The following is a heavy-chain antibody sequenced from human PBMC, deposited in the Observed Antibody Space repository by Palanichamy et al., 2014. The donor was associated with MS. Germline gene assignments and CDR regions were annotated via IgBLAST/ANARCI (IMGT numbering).Heavy chain of an antibody. CDR1: Y. J-gene: IGHJ5*02. V-gene: IGHV4-30-4*01. CDR3: ARDMEAAAGNLGWFDP. Sequence: YWSWIRQPPRKGLEWIGYIYYSGSTYYNPSLESRVTISVDTSKNQFSLKLSSVTAADTAVYYCARDMEAAAGNLGWFDPWGQGTLVTVSS. D-gene: IGHD6-13*01. CDR2: IYYSGST.